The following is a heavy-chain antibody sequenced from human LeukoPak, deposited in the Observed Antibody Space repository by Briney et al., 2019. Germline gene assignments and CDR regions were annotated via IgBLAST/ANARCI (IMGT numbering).Heavy chain of an antibody. J-gene: IGHJ4*02. Sequence: GGSLRLSCAASGFNFSSYGMHWVCQAPGKGLEWVAFIRYDGSNKYYADSVKGRFTISRDNSKNTLYLQMNSLRAEDTAVYYCAKDLGRFGELIDYWGQGTLVTVSS. V-gene: IGHV3-30*02. D-gene: IGHD3-10*01. CDR1: GFNFSSYG. CDR2: IRYDGSNK. CDR3: AKDLGRFGELIDY.